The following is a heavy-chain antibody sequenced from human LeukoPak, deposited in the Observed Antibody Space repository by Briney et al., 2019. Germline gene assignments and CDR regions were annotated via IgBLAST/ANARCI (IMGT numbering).Heavy chain of an antibody. J-gene: IGHJ4*02. V-gene: IGHV3-30-3*01. CDR1: GFTFSSYA. CDR3: ATLFGWPNY. CDR2: ISYDGSNK. Sequence: PGGSLRLSCAASGFTFSSYAMHWVRQAPGKGLEWVAVISYDGSNKYYADSVKGRFTISRDNSKNTLYLQMNSLRAEDTAVYYCATLFGWPNYWGQGTLVTVPS. D-gene: IGHD3-10*02.